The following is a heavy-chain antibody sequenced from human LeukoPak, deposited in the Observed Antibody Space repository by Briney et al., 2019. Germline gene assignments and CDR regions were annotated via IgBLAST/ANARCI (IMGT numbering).Heavy chain of an antibody. D-gene: IGHD7-27*01. Sequence: SETLSLTCAVYGGSFSGYYWSWIRQPPGKGLEWIGEINHSGSTNYNPSLKSRVTISVDTSKNHFSLKLSSVTAADTAVYYCARGGDPHYGMDVWGQGTTVTVSS. CDR1: GGSFSGYY. J-gene: IGHJ6*02. CDR3: ARGGDPHYGMDV. CDR2: INHSGST. V-gene: IGHV4-34*01.